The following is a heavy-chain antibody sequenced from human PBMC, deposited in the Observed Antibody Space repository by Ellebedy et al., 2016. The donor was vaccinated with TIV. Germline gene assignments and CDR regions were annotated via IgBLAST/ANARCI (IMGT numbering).Heavy chain of an antibody. D-gene: IGHD3-3*01. CDR3: AKWGWIGYYDY. CDR2: ISSISGST. Sequence: GGSLRLSCAASRFTFSSSAMSWVRQAPGKGLEWVSAISSISGSTYCADSVKGRFTISRDDSKGTLYLQMNSLRAEDTAVYYCAKWGWIGYYDYWGHGTLVTVSS. V-gene: IGHV3-23*01. CDR1: RFTFSSSA. J-gene: IGHJ4*01.